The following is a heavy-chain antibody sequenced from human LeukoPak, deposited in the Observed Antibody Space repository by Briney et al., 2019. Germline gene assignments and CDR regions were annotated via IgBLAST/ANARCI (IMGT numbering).Heavy chain of an antibody. J-gene: IGHJ4*02. CDR2: INHSGST. CDR3: ASAYCGGDCQIH. V-gene: IGHV4-34*01. Sequence: SETLSLTCAVYGGSFSGYYWSWIRQPPGKGLEWIGEINHSGSTNYNPSLKSRVTISVDTSKNQFSLKLSSVPAADTAVYYCASAYCGGDCQIHWAQGTLVTVSS. CDR1: GGSFSGYY. D-gene: IGHD2-21*02.